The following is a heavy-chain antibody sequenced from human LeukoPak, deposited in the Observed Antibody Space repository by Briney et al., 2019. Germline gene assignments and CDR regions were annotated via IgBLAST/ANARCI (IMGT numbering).Heavy chain of an antibody. J-gene: IGHJ4*02. CDR3: ARHDYGGQGGADY. D-gene: IGHD4-23*01. CDR2: IYPGDSDT. CDR1: GYIFTNYW. V-gene: IGHV5-51*01. Sequence: GESLKISCKGSGYIFTNYWIGWVRRMPGKGLEWMGIIYPGDSDTRYSPSFQGQVTISADKSISTAYLQWSSLKASDTAIYYCARHDYGGQGGADYWGQGTLVTVSS.